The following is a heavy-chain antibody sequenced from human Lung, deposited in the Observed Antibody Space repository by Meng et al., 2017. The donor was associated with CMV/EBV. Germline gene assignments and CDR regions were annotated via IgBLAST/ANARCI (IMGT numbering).Heavy chain of an antibody. V-gene: IGHV1-69*04. CDR3: ARDLGYFYGSSDYGDDY. J-gene: IGHJ4*02. D-gene: IGHD3-22*01. CDR1: GCTFSTYT. CDR2: ITPILDVP. Sequence: SVXVSXKTSGCTFSTYTISWVRQAPGQGLEWMGRITPILDVPNYTQKFLGRLTIAADKLTSTAYMELSSLRSEDTDMYYCARDLGYFYGSSDYGDDYWGQGXLVTVSS.